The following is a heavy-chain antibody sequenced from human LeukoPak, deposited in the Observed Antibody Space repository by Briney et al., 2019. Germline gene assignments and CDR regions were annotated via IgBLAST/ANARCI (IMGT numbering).Heavy chain of an antibody. Sequence: SETLSLTCTVSGGSISSYYWSWIRQPQAKGMEWIGYIYYSGSTNTNTSLTSRVTLSVDTSKYQFSLKLSSVTAADTSVSYCARGRVISSGGSCYHTHDAFDVWSEARMVPVSS. V-gene: IGHV4-59*01. J-gene: IGHJ3*01. CDR2: IYYSGST. CDR3: ARGRVISSGGSCYHTHDAFDV. CDR1: GGSISSYY. D-gene: IGHD2-15*01.